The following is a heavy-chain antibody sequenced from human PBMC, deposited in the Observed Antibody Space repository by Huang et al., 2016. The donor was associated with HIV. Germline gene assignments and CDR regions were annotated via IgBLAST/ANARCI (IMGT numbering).Heavy chain of an antibody. J-gene: IGHJ4*02. CDR1: GGSISSHY. Sequence: QVQLQESGPGLVKPSETLSLTCTVSGGSISSHYWSWIRQPPGKGLEWIGRIYYSGSTNYNPSLKRRVTISVDTYKNQFSLKLSSVTAADTAVYYCARDTMVRGFDYWGQGTLVTVSS. CDR2: IYYSGST. V-gene: IGHV4-59*11. D-gene: IGHD3-10*01. CDR3: ARDTMVRGFDY.